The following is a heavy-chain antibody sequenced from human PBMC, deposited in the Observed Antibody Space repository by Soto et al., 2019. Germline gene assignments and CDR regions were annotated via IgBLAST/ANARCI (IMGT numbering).Heavy chain of an antibody. CDR2: INHSGST. D-gene: IGHD6-19*01. V-gene: IGHV4-34*01. Sequence: SETLSLTCAVYGGSFSGYYWSWIRQPPGKGLEWIGEINHSGSTNYNPSLKSRVTISVDTSKNQFSLKLSSVTAADTAVYYCARGRGAVAGTSYYYYGMDVWGQGTTVTVSS. J-gene: IGHJ6*02. CDR3: ARGRGAVAGTSYYYYGMDV. CDR1: GGSFSGYY.